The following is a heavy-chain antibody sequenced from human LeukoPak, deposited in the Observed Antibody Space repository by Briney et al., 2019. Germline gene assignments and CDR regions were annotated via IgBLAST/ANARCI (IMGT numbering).Heavy chain of an antibody. Sequence: SLKVSCKASGGTFSSYAISWVRQAPGQGLEWMGGIIPIFGTANYAQKFQGRVTITADKSTSTAYMELSSLRSEDTAVYYCARGIYGSGSYPPDYWGQGTLVTVSS. V-gene: IGHV1-69*06. CDR2: IIPIFGTA. CDR3: ARGIYGSGSYPPDY. J-gene: IGHJ4*02. CDR1: GGTFSSYA. D-gene: IGHD3-10*01.